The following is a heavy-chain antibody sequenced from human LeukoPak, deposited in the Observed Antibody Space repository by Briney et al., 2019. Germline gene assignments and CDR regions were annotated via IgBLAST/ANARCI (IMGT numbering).Heavy chain of an antibody. D-gene: IGHD3-10*01. CDR2: IKQDGSEK. J-gene: IGHJ4*02. V-gene: IGHV3-7*01. CDR1: GFTFNSYW. CDR3: ARVRGSYFDY. Sequence: GGSLRLSCAASGFTFNSYWMSWVRQAPGKGLEWVANIKQDGSEKYYMDSVKGRFTISRDNAKNSLYLQMNSLRAEDTAVYYCARVRGSYFDYWGQGTLVTVSS.